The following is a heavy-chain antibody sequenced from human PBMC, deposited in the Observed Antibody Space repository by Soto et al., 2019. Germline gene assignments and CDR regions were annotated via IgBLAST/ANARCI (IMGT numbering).Heavy chain of an antibody. V-gene: IGHV3-64*01. CDR2: ISSNGGST. CDR3: ARQGEYSYGYGSEYYYYMDV. J-gene: IGHJ6*03. Sequence: GGSLRLSCAASGFTFSSYAMHWVRQAPGKGLEYVSAISSNGGSTYYANSVKGRFTISRDNSKNTLYLQMGSLRAEDMAVYYCARQGEYSYGYGSEYYYYMDVWGKGTTVTVSS. D-gene: IGHD5-18*01. CDR1: GFTFSSYA.